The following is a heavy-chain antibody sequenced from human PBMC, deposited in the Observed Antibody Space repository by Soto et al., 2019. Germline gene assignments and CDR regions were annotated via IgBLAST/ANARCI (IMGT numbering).Heavy chain of an antibody. CDR3: AKEKTPEYYYDSSGYGMDV. D-gene: IGHD3-22*01. CDR2: ISYDGSNK. CDR1: GFTFSSYG. V-gene: IGHV3-30*18. Sequence: GGPLRLSCAASGFTFSSYGMHWVRQAPGKGLEWVAVISYDGSNKYYADSVKGRFTISRDNSKNTLYLQMNSLRAEDTAVYYCAKEKTPEYYYDSSGYGMDVWGQGTTVTVSS. J-gene: IGHJ6*02.